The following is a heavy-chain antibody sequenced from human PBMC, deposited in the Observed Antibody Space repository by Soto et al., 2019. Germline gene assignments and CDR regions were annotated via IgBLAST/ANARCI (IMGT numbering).Heavy chain of an antibody. Sequence: RLSCAASGFTFSSYAMHWVRQAPGKGLEWVAVISYDGSNKYYADSVKGRFTISRDNSKNTLYLQMNSLRAEDTAVYYCARQYEGAFDIWGQGTMVTVSS. V-gene: IGHV3-30-3*01. CDR1: GFTFSSYA. CDR2: ISYDGSNK. J-gene: IGHJ3*02. D-gene: IGHD2-8*01. CDR3: ARQYEGAFDI.